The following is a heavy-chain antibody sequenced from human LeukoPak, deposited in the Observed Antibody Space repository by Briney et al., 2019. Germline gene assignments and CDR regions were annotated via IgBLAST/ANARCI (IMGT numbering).Heavy chain of an antibody. V-gene: IGHV1-46*01. J-gene: IGHJ6*03. CDR1: GYTFTSYY. CDR3: ARDPGRDASSPYYYYYMDV. Sequence: ASVKVSCEASGYTFTSYYMHWVRQAPGQELEWMGIINPSGGSTSYAQKFQGRVTMTRDMSTSTVYMELSSLRSEDTAVYYCARDPGRDASSPYYYYYMDVWGKGTTVTVSS. CDR2: INPSGGST. D-gene: IGHD1-1*01.